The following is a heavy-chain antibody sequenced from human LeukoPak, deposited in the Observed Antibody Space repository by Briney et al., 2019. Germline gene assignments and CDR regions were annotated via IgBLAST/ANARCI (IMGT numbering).Heavy chain of an antibody. Sequence: GGSLRLSCAASGSTFSDYYMSWIRQAPGKGLEWVSYISSSGSTIYYADSVKGRFTISRDNAKNSLYLQVNSLRAEDTAVYYCARDRKGYYYGMDVWGQGTTVTVSS. D-gene: IGHD1-14*01. J-gene: IGHJ6*02. CDR1: GSTFSDYY. V-gene: IGHV3-11*01. CDR3: ARDRKGYYYGMDV. CDR2: ISSSGSTI.